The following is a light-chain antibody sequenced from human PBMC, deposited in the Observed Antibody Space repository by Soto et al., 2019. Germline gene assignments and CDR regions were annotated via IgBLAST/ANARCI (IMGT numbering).Light chain of an antibody. Sequence: EIVLTQSPGTLSLSPGERATLSCRASQSVSSSYLAWYQQKPGQAPRLLIYGASSRATGIPDRFSGSGSGTEFTLTISSLQSEDCAVYYCQQYNNWPPRSTFGQGTRLEIK. CDR2: GAS. CDR1: QSVSSSY. CDR3: QQYNNWPPRST. V-gene: IGKV3-20*01. J-gene: IGKJ5*01.